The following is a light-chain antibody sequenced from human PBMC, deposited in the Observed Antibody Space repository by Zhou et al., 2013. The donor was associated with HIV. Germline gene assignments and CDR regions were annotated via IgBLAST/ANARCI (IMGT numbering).Light chain of an antibody. CDR1: QGVSSNS. J-gene: IGKJ2*01. CDR3: QQYGSSPT. CDR2: GAS. V-gene: IGKV3-20*01. Sequence: EIVLTQSPGSLSLSPGERATLSCRASQGVSSNSLAWYQQKPGQAPRLLISGASNRATGTPDRFSGSGSGADFTLTITRLEPEDFAVYYCQQYGSSPTFGQGTKLEIK.